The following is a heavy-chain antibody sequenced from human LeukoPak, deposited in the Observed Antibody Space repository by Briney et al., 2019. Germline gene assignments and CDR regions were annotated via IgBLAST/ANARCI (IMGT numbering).Heavy chain of an antibody. V-gene: IGHV4-61*02. CDR2: IYSSGST. J-gene: IGHJ4*02. CDR3: ARENWRSKSIDFDS. CDR1: GGSISSSSYY. D-gene: IGHD6-6*01. Sequence: TSETLSLTCTVSGGSISSSSYYWSWIRQPAGKGLEWIGRIYSSGSTNFNPSLKSRVTMSVDTSKNQFSLRLSSVTAADTAAYFCARENWRSKSIDFDSWGQGTLVTVSS.